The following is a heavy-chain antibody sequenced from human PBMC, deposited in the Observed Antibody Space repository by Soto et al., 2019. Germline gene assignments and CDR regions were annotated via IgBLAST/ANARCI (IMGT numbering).Heavy chain of an antibody. J-gene: IGHJ6*02. V-gene: IGHV3-30-3*01. Sequence: GGSLRLSCAASGFTFSSYAMRWVRQAPGKGLEWVAVISYDGSNKYYADSVKGRFTISRDNSKNTLYLQMNSLRAEDTAVYYCARDLLRFLEWLSVYYYYGMDVWGQGTTVTVSS. CDR1: GFTFSSYA. CDR2: ISYDGSNK. D-gene: IGHD3-3*01. CDR3: ARDLLRFLEWLSVYYYYGMDV.